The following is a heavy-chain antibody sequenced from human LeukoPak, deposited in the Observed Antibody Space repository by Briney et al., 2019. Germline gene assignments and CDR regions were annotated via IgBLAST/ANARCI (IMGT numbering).Heavy chain of an antibody. CDR1: GFTFSSHA. Sequence: PGGSLRLSCAASGFTFSSHAMSWVRQAPGKGLEWVSAISGSGGSTYYADSVKGRFTISRDNSKNTLYLQMNSLRAEDTAVYYCARPITIFGVAPGYWGQGTLVTVSS. CDR2: ISGSGGST. V-gene: IGHV3-23*01. CDR3: ARPITIFGVAPGY. D-gene: IGHD3-3*01. J-gene: IGHJ4*02.